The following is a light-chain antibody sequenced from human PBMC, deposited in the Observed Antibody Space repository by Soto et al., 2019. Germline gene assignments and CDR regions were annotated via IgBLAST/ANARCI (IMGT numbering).Light chain of an antibody. CDR2: EVR. CDR1: SSDVGDYKY. J-gene: IGLJ2*01. Sequence: QSVLAQPASVSGSPGQSITISCTGTSSDVGDYKYVSWYQQHPGKAPKLMLYEVRKRPSGVPDRFSGSKSGNTASLTVSGLQADDEADYYCTSYAGGNILVFGGGTKLTVL. CDR3: TSYAGGNILV. V-gene: IGLV2-8*01.